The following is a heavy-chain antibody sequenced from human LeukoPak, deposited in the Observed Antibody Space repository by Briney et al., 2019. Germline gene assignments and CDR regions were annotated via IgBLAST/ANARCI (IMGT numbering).Heavy chain of an antibody. Sequence: SETLSLTCSVSGDSVSSTYWSWVRQPPGKGLEWIAYGHHSERSNYNPSLKSRVTISVDTSKNQFSLKLSSVTAADTAVYYCARGLRLSWSPTDYWGQGTLVTVSS. J-gene: IGHJ4*02. CDR1: GDSVSSTY. CDR2: GHHSERS. V-gene: IGHV4-59*02. CDR3: ARGLRLSWSPTDY.